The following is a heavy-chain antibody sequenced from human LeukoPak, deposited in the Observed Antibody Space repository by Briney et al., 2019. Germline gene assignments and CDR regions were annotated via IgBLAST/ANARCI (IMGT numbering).Heavy chain of an antibody. V-gene: IGHV5-10-1*01. Sequence: GESLKISCQGSRYNFATYWISWVRQVPGKGLEWMGRIDPCDSYAEYSPSFQGHVTISSDKSINPAYLQWSGLKASDSAIYYCARERQGVRGVILSDWGQGTLVSVSS. CDR1: RYNFATYW. CDR2: IDPCDSYA. D-gene: IGHD3-10*01. J-gene: IGHJ4*02. CDR3: ARERQGVRGVILSD.